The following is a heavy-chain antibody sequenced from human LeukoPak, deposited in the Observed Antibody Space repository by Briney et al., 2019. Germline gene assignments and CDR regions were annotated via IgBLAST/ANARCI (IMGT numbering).Heavy chain of an antibody. D-gene: IGHD3-10*01. V-gene: IGHV3-23*01. CDR3: ARSTMVRGGLGGY. CDR2: ISGSGGST. CDR1: GFTFSSYA. Sequence: GGSLRLSCAASGFTFSSYAMSWVRQAPGKGLEWVSAISGSGGSTYYADSVKGRFTIPRDNSKNTLYLQMNSLRAEDTAVYYCARSTMVRGGLGGYWGQGTLVTVSS. J-gene: IGHJ4*02.